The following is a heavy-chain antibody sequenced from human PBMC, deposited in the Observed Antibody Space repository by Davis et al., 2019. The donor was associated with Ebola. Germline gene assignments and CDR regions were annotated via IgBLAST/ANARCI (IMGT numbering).Heavy chain of an antibody. J-gene: IGHJ4*02. V-gene: IGHV3-21*01. D-gene: IGHD2-8*01. Sequence: PGGSLRLSCAASGFTFSSYSMNWVRQAPGKGLEWVSSISSSSSYIYYADSVKGRFTISRDNAKNSLYLQMNSLRAEDTAVYYCARDRCTNACNYFDYWGQGTLVTVSS. CDR3: ARDRCTNACNYFDY. CDR2: ISSSSSYI. CDR1: GFTFSSYS.